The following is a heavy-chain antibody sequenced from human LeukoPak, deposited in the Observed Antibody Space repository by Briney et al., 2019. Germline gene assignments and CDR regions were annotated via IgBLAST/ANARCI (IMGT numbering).Heavy chain of an antibody. Sequence: PGGSLRLSCAASGFTFSSYSMNWVRQAPGKGLEWVSSISSSSSYIYYADSVKGRFTISRDNAKNSLYLQMNSLRAEDTAVYYCARSIAARELNWFDPWGQGNLVTVSS. CDR2: ISSSSSYI. CDR3: ARSIAARELNWFDP. D-gene: IGHD6-6*01. V-gene: IGHV3-21*01. CDR1: GFTFSSYS. J-gene: IGHJ5*02.